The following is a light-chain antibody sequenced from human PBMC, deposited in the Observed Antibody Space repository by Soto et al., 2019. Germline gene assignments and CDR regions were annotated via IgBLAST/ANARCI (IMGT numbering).Light chain of an antibody. Sequence: ELVLTPSPATLSLSPRQRASLYCIASQSVSSYLAWYQQKPGQAPRLLIYDASNRATGIPARFSGSGSGTDFTLTISSLEPEDFAVYYCQQRSNGPPITFGQGTDWRL. CDR3: QQRSNGPPIT. J-gene: IGKJ5*01. CDR1: QSVSSY. V-gene: IGKV3-11*01. CDR2: DAS.